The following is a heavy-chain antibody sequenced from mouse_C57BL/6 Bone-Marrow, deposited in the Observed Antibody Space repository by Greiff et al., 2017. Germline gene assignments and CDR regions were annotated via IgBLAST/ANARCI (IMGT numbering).Heavy chain of an antibody. CDR2: ISYSGST. Sequence: EVKVVESGPGLAKPSQTLSLTCSVTGYSITSDYWNWIRKFPGNKLEYMGYISYSGSTYYNPSLKSRISITRDTSKNQYYLQLNSVTTEDTATYYCARYTVVALYAMDYWGQGTSVTVSS. J-gene: IGHJ4*01. CDR3: ARYTVVALYAMDY. CDR1: GYSITSDY. V-gene: IGHV3-8*01. D-gene: IGHD1-1*01.